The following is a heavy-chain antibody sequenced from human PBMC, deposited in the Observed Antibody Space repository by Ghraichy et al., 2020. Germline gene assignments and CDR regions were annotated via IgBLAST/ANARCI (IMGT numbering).Heavy chain of an antibody. V-gene: IGHV4-34*01. CDR2: INDSGIT. D-gene: IGHD2-8*02. J-gene: IGHJ5*02. CDR3: TRGRGGCSGGVCYNWFDP. CDR1: GGSFSGYF. Sequence: SETLSLTCTFYGGSFSGYFWTWIRQPPGKGLEWIGEINDSGITNYNPSLKSRVTISLDTSKNQFSLKMSSVTAADTSVYYCTRGRGGCSGGVCYNWFDPWGQGTLVTVSS.